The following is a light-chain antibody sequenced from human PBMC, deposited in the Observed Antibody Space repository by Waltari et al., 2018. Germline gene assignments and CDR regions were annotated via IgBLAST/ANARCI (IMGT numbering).Light chain of an antibody. CDR1: NIGSKS. J-gene: IGLJ2*01. CDR3: QVWDSSSDHVV. CDR2: DDS. V-gene: IGLV3-21*02. Sequence: SYVLTHPPSVSVAPGQTARITWGGNNIGSKSVHWYQQKPGQAPVLVVYDDSDRPSGTPERFSGSNSGNTATLTISRVEAGDEADYYCQVWDSSSDHVVFGGGTKLTVL.